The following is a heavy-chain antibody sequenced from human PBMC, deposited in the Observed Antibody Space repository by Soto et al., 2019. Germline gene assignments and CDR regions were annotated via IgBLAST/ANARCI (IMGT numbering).Heavy chain of an antibody. J-gene: IGHJ6*03. CDR2: IYYSGST. CDR3: ASTIAVVPAAIDYYYYYYMDV. D-gene: IGHD2-2*01. Sequence: SETLSLTCTVSGVSISSGGYCWGWIRQHPGKGLEWIGYIYYSGSTYYNPSLKSRVTISVDTSKNQFSLKLSSVTAADTAVYYCASTIAVVPAAIDYYYYYYMDVWGKGTTVTVSS. CDR1: GVSISSGGYC. V-gene: IGHV4-31*03.